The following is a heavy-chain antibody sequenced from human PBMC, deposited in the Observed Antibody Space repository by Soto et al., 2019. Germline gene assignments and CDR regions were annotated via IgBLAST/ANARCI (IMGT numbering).Heavy chain of an antibody. CDR3: ARLICSGGSCYYAFDY. J-gene: IGHJ4*02. D-gene: IGHD2-15*01. Sequence: ASVKVSCKASGGTFSSYAISWVRQAPGQGLEWMGGIIPIFGTANYAQKFQGRVTITADESTSTAYMELSSLRSEDTAVYYCARLICSGGSCYYAFDYCGQGTLVTVSS. V-gene: IGHV1-69*13. CDR1: GGTFSSYA. CDR2: IIPIFGTA.